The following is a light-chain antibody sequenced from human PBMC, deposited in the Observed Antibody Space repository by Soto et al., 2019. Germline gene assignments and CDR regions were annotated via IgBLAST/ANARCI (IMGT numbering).Light chain of an antibody. J-gene: IGLJ2*01. V-gene: IGLV1-40*01. Sequence: QSVLTQPPSVSGAPGQRVTSSCTGSSSNIGAGYDVHWYQQFPGTTPKFLIYGNTNRPSGVPDRFSASKSGTSASLDITGLQAEDEAEYFCQSYDSSLTVVFGGGTKVTV. CDR3: QSYDSSLTVV. CDR1: SSNIGAGYD. CDR2: GNT.